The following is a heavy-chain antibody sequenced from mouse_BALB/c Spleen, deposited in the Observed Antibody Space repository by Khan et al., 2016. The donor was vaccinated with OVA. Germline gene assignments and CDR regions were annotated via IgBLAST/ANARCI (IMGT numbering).Heavy chain of an antibody. CDR2: VSTGGGYT. D-gene: IGHD1-1*01. J-gene: IGHJ3*01. V-gene: IGHV5-6*02. CDR1: GFTFSTYG. Sequence: EVKLVESGGDLVKPGGSLKLSCAASGFTFSTYGMSWVRQTPDKRLEWVATVSTGGGYTYYPDSVKGRFTISRDNAKNTLYLQMSGLKSEDTAMFYCTRPAYYYDSDGFAYWGQGTLVTVSA. CDR3: TRPAYYYDSDGFAY.